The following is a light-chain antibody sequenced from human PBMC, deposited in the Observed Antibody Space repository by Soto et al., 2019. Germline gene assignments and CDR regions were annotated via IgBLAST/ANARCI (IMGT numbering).Light chain of an antibody. Sequence: QSVLTQPPSVSGAPGQRVTISCTGSSSNIGAGYDVHWYQQLPGTAPKLLIYGNSNRPSGVPDRFSGSKSGTSASLAITGLQVEDEDDYYCQSYASSLSGWVFGGGTK. CDR3: QSYASSLSGWV. J-gene: IGLJ3*02. V-gene: IGLV1-40*01. CDR2: GNS. CDR1: SSNIGAGYD.